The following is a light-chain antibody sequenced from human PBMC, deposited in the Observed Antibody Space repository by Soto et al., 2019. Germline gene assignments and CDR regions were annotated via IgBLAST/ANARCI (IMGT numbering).Light chain of an antibody. J-gene: IGKJ1*01. CDR2: GAS. Sequence: VMTQAAATLSVSPGERSTLSFRASQTINNNVAWYQLKDGQVPRLLIYGASTRAADVPARFSGGGSGTEFTLTISSLQSEDFAEYHCQQYNNWPRTFGQGTKVDIK. CDR3: QQYNNWPRT. CDR1: QTINNN. V-gene: IGKV3-15*01.